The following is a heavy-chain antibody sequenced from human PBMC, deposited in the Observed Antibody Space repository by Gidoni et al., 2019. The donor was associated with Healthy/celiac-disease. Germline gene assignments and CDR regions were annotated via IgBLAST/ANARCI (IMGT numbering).Heavy chain of an antibody. CDR2: ISGSGGST. CDR3: AKDRAGHRPYYFDY. CDR1: GFTFSSYA. D-gene: IGHD3-10*01. J-gene: IGHJ4*02. Sequence: EVQLLESGGGLVQPGGSLSLSCAPTGFTFSSYAMSWVRQAPGKGLEWVSAISGSGGSTYYADSVKGRFTISRDNSKNTLYLQMNSLRAEDTAVYYCAKDRAGHRPYYFDYWGQGTLVTVSS. V-gene: IGHV3-23*01.